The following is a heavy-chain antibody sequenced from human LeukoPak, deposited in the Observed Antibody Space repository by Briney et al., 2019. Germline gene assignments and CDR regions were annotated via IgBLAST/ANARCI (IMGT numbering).Heavy chain of an antibody. CDR2: IYPGDSDT. J-gene: IGHJ4*02. CDR1: GYSFTSYW. Sequence: PGESLKISCKGSGYSFTSYWIGWVRQMPGKGLEWMGIIYPGDSDTRYSPSFQGQVTISADKSISTAYLQWSSLKASDTAMYYCARLEYYYDSSGYRPFDYWGQGTLVTVSS. D-gene: IGHD3-22*01. CDR3: ARLEYYYDSSGYRPFDY. V-gene: IGHV5-51*01.